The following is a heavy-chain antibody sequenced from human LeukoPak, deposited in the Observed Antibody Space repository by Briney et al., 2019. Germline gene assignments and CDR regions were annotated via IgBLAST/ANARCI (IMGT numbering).Heavy chain of an antibody. V-gene: IGHV1-8*01. CDR1: GYTFTSYD. D-gene: IGHD2-8*01. CDR3: ARVNGLSDS. J-gene: IGHJ4*02. Sequence: GASVKVSCKASGYTFTSYDIIWVRLATGPGIEWVGWMNPKSGNPGSAQKFQGKVTMTRDTSISTAYMEASSLTFEDTAIYYCARVNGLSDSWGQGTLVTVSS. CDR2: MNPKSGNP.